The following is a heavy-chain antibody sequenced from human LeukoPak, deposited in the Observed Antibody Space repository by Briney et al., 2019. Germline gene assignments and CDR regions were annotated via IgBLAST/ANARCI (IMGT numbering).Heavy chain of an antibody. CDR2: ISSGSSSI. CDR3: AVPYSGSID. Sequence: GGSLRLSGAASGFTFSTYSMTWVRQAPGRGLEWVSYISSGSSSIYYADSVKGRFTISRDNAKNSLYLQMNSLRAKDTAVYYCAVPYSGSIDWGQGTLVTISS. CDR1: GFTFSTYS. D-gene: IGHD1-26*01. J-gene: IGHJ4*02. V-gene: IGHV3-48*01.